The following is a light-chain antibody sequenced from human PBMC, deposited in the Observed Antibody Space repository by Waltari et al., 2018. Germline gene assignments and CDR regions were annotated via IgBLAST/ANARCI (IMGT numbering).Light chain of an antibody. Sequence: QSALTQPASVSGSPGQSITISCTGTSSDVGDYDYVSWYQQHPGKAPKLMIYEVSNRPSGVSNRFSGSKSGNTASLTSSGLQAEDEADYYCSSYTGSTTLVVFGGGTKLTVL. CDR1: SSDVGDYDY. CDR2: EVS. CDR3: SSYTGSTTLVV. V-gene: IGLV2-14*01. J-gene: IGLJ2*01.